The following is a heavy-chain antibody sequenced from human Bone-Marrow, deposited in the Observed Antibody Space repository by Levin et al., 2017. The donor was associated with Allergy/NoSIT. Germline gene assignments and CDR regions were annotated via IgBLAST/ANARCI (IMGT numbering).Heavy chain of an antibody. CDR2: IRTRGEGGTT. J-gene: IGHJ4*02. CDR3: TTGYTNAWHDHS. CDR1: GFTSSNAW. V-gene: IGHV3-15*01. Sequence: KLGESLKISCAASGFTSSNAWMNWVRQAPGKGLEWVGLIRTRGEGGTTDYAAPVNGRFTISRDDSKNTLYLQIHSQKIEDTAVYYCTTGYTNAWHDHSWGQGTLVTVSA. D-gene: IGHD1-1*01.